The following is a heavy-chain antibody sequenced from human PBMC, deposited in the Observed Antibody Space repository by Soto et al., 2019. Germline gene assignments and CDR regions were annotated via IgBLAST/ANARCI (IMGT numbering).Heavy chain of an antibody. J-gene: IGHJ4*02. CDR3: AKNWNYLDY. Sequence: VQLVESGGGVVQPGGSLRLSCAASGFTFSSYGMDWVRQAPGKGLEWVALISYDGSNKYYADSVKGRFTISRDNSKNTLYLQMNSLRDEDTAVYYCAKNWNYLDYWGQGTLVTVSS. CDR1: GFTFSSYG. V-gene: IGHV3-30*18. D-gene: IGHD1-1*01. CDR2: ISYDGSNK.